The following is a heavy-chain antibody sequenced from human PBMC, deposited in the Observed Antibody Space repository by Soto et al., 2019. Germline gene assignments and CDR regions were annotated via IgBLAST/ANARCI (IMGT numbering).Heavy chain of an antibody. J-gene: IGHJ4*02. CDR3: ARDKGDGSGSYYGY. CDR1: GYTFSSYG. V-gene: IGHV1-18*01. D-gene: IGHD3-10*01. Sequence: QVQLVQSGAEVKKPGASVKVSCKASGYTFSSYGISWVRQTTGQGLEWMGWISAYNGNTNYAQKLQGRVTMTTDTSTSTAYMELRSLRSDDTAIYYCARDKGDGSGSYYGYWGQGTLVTVSS. CDR2: ISAYNGNT.